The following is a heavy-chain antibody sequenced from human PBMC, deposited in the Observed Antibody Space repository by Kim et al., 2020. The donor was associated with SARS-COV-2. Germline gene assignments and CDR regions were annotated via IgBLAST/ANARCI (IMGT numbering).Heavy chain of an antibody. CDR1: GYTFTSYY. Sequence: ASVKVSCKASGYTFTSYYMHWVRQAPGQGLEWMGIINPSGGSTSYAQKFQGRVTMTRDTSTSTVYMELSSLRSEDTAVYYCARDPPGYYYDSSGYYLDDYWGQGTLVTVSS. D-gene: IGHD3-22*01. CDR3: ARDPPGYYYDSSGYYLDDY. V-gene: IGHV1-46*01. CDR2: INPSGGST. J-gene: IGHJ4*02.